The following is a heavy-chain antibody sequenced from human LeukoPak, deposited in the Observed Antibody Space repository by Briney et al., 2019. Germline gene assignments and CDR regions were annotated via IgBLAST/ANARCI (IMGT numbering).Heavy chain of an antibody. CDR1: GYTFTGYY. J-gene: IGHJ5*02. CDR3: ARETVYCTNGVCSENWFDP. CDR2: INPNSGGT. V-gene: IGHV1-2*02. D-gene: IGHD2-8*01. Sequence: ASVKVSCKASGYTFTGYYMHWVRQAPGQGLEWMGWINPNSGGTNYAQKFQGRVTMTRDTSISTAHMELSRLRSDDTAVYYCARETVYCTNGVCSENWFDPWGQGTLVTVSS.